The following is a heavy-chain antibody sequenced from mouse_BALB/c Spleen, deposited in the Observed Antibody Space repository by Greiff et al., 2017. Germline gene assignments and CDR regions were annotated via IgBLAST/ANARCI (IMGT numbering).Heavy chain of an antibody. CDR3: ASSSYNAMDD. CDR1: GFSLTSYG. Sequence: VQLVESGPGLVAPSQSLSITCTVSGFSLTSYGVHWVRQPPGKGLEWLGVIWAGGSTTYNSALMSRLSISKDNTKSQVFLKMNSLQTDDTAMYYCASSSYNAMDDWGQGTSVTVSS. CDR2: IWAGGST. V-gene: IGHV2-9*02. J-gene: IGHJ4*01. D-gene: IGHD1-1*01.